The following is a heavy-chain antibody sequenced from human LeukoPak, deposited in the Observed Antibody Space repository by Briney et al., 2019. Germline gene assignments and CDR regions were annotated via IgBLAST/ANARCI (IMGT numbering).Heavy chain of an antibody. V-gene: IGHV4-30-4*01. CDR2: IYYSGST. J-gene: IGHJ4*02. D-gene: IGHD3-10*01. Sequence: PPETPSQTCNVSGGSISSGAYYWRWIRQPPGKGLEWIGYIYYSGSTYYNPSLKSRVTISVDTSKNQFSLKLSSVTAADTAVYYCAGFGELSLDYWGQGTLVTVSS. CDR1: GGSISSGAYY. CDR3: AGFGELSLDY.